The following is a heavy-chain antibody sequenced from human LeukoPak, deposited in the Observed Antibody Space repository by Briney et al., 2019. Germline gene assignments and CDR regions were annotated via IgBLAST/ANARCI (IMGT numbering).Heavy chain of an antibody. CDR3: AKDRIAARPTYDY. J-gene: IGHJ4*02. CDR2: IQYDGSNK. CDR1: GFTFSSYG. D-gene: IGHD6-6*01. Sequence: GGSLRLSCAASGFTFSSYGMHWVRQAPGKGLEWVAFIQYDGSNKYYADSVKGRFTISRDNSKNTLYLQMNSLRAEDTAVYYCAKDRIAARPTYDYWGQGTLVTVSS. V-gene: IGHV3-30*02.